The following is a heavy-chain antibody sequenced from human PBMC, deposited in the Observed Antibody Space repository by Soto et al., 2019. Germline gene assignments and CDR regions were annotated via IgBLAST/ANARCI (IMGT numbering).Heavy chain of an antibody. Sequence: KPSETLSLTCTVSGGSVSSGSYYWSWIRQPPGKGLEWIGYIYYSGSTNYNPSLKSRVTISVDTSKNQFSLKLSSVTAADTAVYYCARATPPYYYDSSGHFDYWGQGTLVTVSS. CDR2: IYYSGST. J-gene: IGHJ4*02. CDR1: GGSVSSGSYY. CDR3: ARATPPYYYDSSGHFDY. V-gene: IGHV4-61*01. D-gene: IGHD3-22*01.